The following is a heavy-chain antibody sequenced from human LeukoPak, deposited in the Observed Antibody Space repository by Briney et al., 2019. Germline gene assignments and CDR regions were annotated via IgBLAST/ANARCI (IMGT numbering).Heavy chain of an antibody. J-gene: IGHJ5*02. D-gene: IGHD3-10*01. CDR2: MNPNSGNT. CDR1: GYTFTSYD. Sequence: GASVKVSRKASGYTFTSYDINWVRQATGQGLEWMGWMNPNSGNTGYAQKFQGRVTMTRNTSISTAYMELSSLRSEDTAVYYCARTYYYGSGSYYSLQPWGQGTLVTVSS. V-gene: IGHV1-8*01. CDR3: ARTYYYGSGSYYSLQP.